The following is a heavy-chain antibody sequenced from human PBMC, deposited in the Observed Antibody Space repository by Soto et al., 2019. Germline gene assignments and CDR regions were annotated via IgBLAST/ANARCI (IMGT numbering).Heavy chain of an antibody. J-gene: IGHJ4*02. D-gene: IGHD3-3*01. V-gene: IGHV3-11*06. CDR2: ISSSSSYI. Sequence: GGSLRLSCAASGFTFSDYYMSWIRQAPGKGLEWVSSISSSSSYIYYADSVKGRFTISRDNAKNSLYLQMNSLRAEDTAVYYCASPDYDFWSGYPHFDYWGQGTLVTVSS. CDR3: ASPDYDFWSGYPHFDY. CDR1: GFTFSDYY.